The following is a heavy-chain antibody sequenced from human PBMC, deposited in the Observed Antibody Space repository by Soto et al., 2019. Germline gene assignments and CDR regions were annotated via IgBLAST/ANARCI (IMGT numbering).Heavy chain of an antibody. Sequence: GGSLRLSCAASGFTFSSYGMHWVRQAPGKGLEWVAVIWYDGSNKYYADSVKGRFTISRDNSKNTLYLQMNSLRAEDTAVYYCAREEEDCTNGVCYTDYYYGMDVWGQGTTVTVSS. J-gene: IGHJ6*02. D-gene: IGHD2-8*01. CDR3: AREEEDCTNGVCYTDYYYGMDV. CDR2: IWYDGSNK. CDR1: GFTFSSYG. V-gene: IGHV3-33*01.